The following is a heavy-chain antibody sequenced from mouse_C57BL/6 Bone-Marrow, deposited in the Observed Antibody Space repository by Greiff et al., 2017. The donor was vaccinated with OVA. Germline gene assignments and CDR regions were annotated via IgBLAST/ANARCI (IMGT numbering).Heavy chain of an antibody. Sequence: EVKVEESGGGLVKPGGSLKLSCAASGFTFSSYAMSWVRQTPEKRLEWVATISDGGSYTYYPDNVKGRFTISRDNAKNNLYLQMSHLKSEDTAMYYCARGERQGAYWGQGTLVTVSA. CDR3: ARGERQGAY. D-gene: IGHD3-2*01. CDR2: ISDGGSYT. CDR1: GFTFSSYA. V-gene: IGHV5-4*03. J-gene: IGHJ3*01.